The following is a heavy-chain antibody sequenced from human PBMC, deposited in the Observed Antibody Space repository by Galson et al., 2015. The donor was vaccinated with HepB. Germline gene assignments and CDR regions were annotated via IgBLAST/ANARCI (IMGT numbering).Heavy chain of an antibody. CDR2: IYPGDSDT. Sequence: QSGAEVKRPGESLKISCKGSGYSFTTYWIGWVRQMPEKGLEWMGIIYPGDSDTRYNPSFQGQVTISADKSISTAYLQWSSLKASDTAMYYCATTAYSSGWVFDYWGQGTLVTVSS. D-gene: IGHD6-19*01. V-gene: IGHV5-51*01. CDR3: ATTAYSSGWVFDY. J-gene: IGHJ4*02. CDR1: GYSFTTYW.